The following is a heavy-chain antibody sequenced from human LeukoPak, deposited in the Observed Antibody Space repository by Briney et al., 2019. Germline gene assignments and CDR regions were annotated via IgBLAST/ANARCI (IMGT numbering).Heavy chain of an antibody. CDR1: GGSISSYY. Sequence: SETLSLTCTVSGGSISSYYWSWIRQPPGKGLEWIGYIYYSGSTNYNPSLKSRVTISVDTSKNQFSLKLSSVTAADTAVYYCAIDGLVTPFDYWGQGTLVTVSS. D-gene: IGHD2-21*02. V-gene: IGHV4-59*01. CDR3: AIDGLVTPFDY. CDR2: IYYSGST. J-gene: IGHJ4*02.